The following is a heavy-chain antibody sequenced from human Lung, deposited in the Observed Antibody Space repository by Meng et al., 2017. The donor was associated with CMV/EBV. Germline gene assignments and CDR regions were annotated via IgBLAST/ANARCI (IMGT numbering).Heavy chain of an antibody. CDR1: GGSISSSNW. V-gene: IGHV4-4*02. Sequence: GQVQESGPGPVEPSGTLSLTCAGSGGSISSSNWWSWVRQPPGKGLEWIGEIYHSGSTNYNPSLKSRVTISVDKSKNQFSLKLSSVTAADTAVYYCASFPPPGKQWLVTDYWGQGTLVTVSS. D-gene: IGHD6-19*01. CDR3: ASFPPPGKQWLVTDY. CDR2: IYHSGST. J-gene: IGHJ4*02.